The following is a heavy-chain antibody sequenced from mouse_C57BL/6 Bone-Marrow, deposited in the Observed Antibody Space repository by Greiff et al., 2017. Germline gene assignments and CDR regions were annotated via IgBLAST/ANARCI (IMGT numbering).Heavy chain of an antibody. Sequence: EVQLQQSGAELVRPGASVKLSCTASGFNIKDDYMHWVKQRPEQGLEWIGWIDPENGDTEYASKFQGKATITADTSSNTAYLQLSSLTSEDTAVYYCARSYGYGRYWYFDVWGTGTTVTVSS. CDR1: GFNIKDDY. V-gene: IGHV14-4*01. CDR3: ARSYGYGRYWYFDV. CDR2: IDPENGDT. D-gene: IGHD2-2*01. J-gene: IGHJ1*03.